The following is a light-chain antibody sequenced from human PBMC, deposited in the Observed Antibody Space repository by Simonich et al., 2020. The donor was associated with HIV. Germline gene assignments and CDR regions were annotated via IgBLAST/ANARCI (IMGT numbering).Light chain of an antibody. Sequence: DIQMTQSPSSLSASVGDRVTITCQASQDIDNSLNLYQQKPGKAPKLLIYDASSLETGVPSRFSGSGSGTYFTFTISSLQPEDFATYYCQQANSFPRTFGQGTKVEIK. CDR2: DAS. J-gene: IGKJ1*01. CDR3: QQANSFPRT. V-gene: IGKV1-33*01. CDR1: QDIDNS.